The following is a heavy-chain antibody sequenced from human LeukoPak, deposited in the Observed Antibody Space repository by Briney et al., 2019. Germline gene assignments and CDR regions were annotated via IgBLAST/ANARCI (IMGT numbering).Heavy chain of an antibody. CDR1: GFTFSSYA. V-gene: IGHV3-33*08. D-gene: IGHD6-19*01. J-gene: IGHJ4*02. CDR2: IWYDGSNK. CDR3: ARDRYSSGWATFDY. Sequence: HSGGSLRLSCAASGFTFSSYAMHWVRQAPGKGLEWVAVIWYDGSNKYYADSVKGRFTISRDNSKNTLYLQMNSLRAEDTAVYYCARDRYSSGWATFDYWGQGTLVTVSS.